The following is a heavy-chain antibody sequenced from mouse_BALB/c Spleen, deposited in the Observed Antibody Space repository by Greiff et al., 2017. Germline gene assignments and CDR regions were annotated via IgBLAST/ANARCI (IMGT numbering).Heavy chain of an antibody. D-gene: IGHD2-1*01. J-gene: IGHJ3*01. CDR2: ISSGSSTI. V-gene: IGHV5-17*02. CDR1: GFTFSSFG. Sequence: EVKLMESGGGLAQPGGSRKLSCAAPGFTFSSFGMHWVRQAPEKGLEWVAYISSGSSTIYYADTVKGRFTISRDNPKTTLFLQMTSIRSEDTAMYYCARSEGNYWFAYWGQGTLVTVSA. CDR3: ARSEGNYWFAY.